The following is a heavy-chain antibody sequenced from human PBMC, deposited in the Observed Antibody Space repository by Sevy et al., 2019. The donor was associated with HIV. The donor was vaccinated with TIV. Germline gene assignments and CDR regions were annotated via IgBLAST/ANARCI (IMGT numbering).Heavy chain of an antibody. D-gene: IGHD3-3*01. CDR3: ARDPSIWSGYDNWFDP. CDR1: GYTFTGYY. V-gene: IGHV1-2*02. J-gene: IGHJ5*02. Sequence: ASVKVSCKASGYTFTGYYMHWVRQAPGQGLEWMGWINPNSGGTNYAQKFQGRVTMTRDTSISTAYMELSRLRSDDTAVYYCARDPSIWSGYDNWFDPWGQGTLVTVSS. CDR2: INPNSGGT.